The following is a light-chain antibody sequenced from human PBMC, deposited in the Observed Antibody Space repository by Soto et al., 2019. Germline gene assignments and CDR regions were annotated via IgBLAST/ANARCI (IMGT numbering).Light chain of an antibody. V-gene: IGKV3-15*01. CDR1: QSVPSN. J-gene: IGKJ5*01. Sequence: EIVMTQSPATLSVSAEERATLSCRASQSVPSNLAWYQQKPGQTPSLVIYDASTRATSTPDRCSGSVSGTEFTLTISSLQSEDFAVYYCQQYNEWPPVTFGQGTRLEI. CDR3: QQYNEWPPVT. CDR2: DAS.